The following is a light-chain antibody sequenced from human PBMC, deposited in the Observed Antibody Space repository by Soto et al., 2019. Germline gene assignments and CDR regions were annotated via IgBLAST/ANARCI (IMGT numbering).Light chain of an antibody. CDR2: EVT. CDR3: SSYDSSLSGYV. J-gene: IGLJ1*01. Sequence: QSVLTQPPSASGSPGQSVTISCTGTSSDVGGFNYVSWYQQHPGKAPKLMIYEVTKRPSGVPDRFSGSKSGNTASLTVSGLQAEDEADYYCSSYDSSLSGYVFGTGTKVTVL. V-gene: IGLV2-8*01. CDR1: SSDVGGFNY.